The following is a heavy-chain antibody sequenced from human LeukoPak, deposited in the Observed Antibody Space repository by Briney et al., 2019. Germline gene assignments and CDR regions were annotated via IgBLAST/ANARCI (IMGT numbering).Heavy chain of an antibody. CDR3: ARVKFGDYAVDY. Sequence: PGGSLRLSCAASGFTFSSYTMNWVRQAPGKGLEWVSSISSSSDYIYYADSVKGRFTNSRDNAKNSLDLQMNNLRVEDTAVYYCARVKFGDYAVDYWGQGTLVTVSS. CDR2: ISSSSDYI. J-gene: IGHJ4*02. D-gene: IGHD4-17*01. V-gene: IGHV3-21*01. CDR1: GFTFSSYT.